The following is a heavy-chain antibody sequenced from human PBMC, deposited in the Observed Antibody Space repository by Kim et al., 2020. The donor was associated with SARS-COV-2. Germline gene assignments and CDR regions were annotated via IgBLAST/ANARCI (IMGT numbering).Heavy chain of an antibody. CDR3: ARETLEVTDY. V-gene: IGHV3-30-3*01. D-gene: IGHD5-18*01. Sequence: SKKYYPDSVKGRFTISRDNSKNTLYLQMNSLRAEDTAVYYCARETLEVTDYWGQGTLVTVSS. J-gene: IGHJ4*02. CDR2: SKK.